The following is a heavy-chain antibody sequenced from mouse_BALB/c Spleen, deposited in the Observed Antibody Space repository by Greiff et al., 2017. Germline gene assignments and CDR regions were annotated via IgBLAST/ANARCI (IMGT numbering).Heavy chain of an antibody. CDR1: GYSITSGYY. J-gene: IGHJ3*01. CDR2: ISYDGSN. Sequence: VQLQQSGPGLVKPSQSLSLTCSVTGYSITSGYYWNWIRQFPGNKLEWMGYISYDGSNNYNPSLKNRISITRDTSKNQFFLKLNSVTTEDTATYYCARGITTVVGRGFAYWGQGTLVTVSA. D-gene: IGHD1-1*01. V-gene: IGHV3-6*02. CDR3: ARGITTVVGRGFAY.